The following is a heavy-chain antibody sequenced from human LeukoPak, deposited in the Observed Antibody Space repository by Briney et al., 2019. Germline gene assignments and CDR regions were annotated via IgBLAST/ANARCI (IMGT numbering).Heavy chain of an antibody. Sequence: GGSLRLSCSASGFTFSTYGMSWVRQAPGKGLEWVISISGSGSTTYYADSVKGRFTISRDNSKNMLYLQMTSLKTEDTAVYYCTTAGELYDSSFDYWGQGTLVTVSS. CDR2: ISGSGSTT. J-gene: IGHJ4*02. CDR1: GFTFSTYG. D-gene: IGHD5/OR15-5a*01. CDR3: TTAGELYDSSFDY. V-gene: IGHV3-23*01.